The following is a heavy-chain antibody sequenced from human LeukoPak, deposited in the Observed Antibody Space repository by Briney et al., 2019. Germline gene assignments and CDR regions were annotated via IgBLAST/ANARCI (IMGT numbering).Heavy chain of an antibody. CDR1: GFTFSSYA. CDR3: AKGHSSGWYEGYFDY. D-gene: IGHD6-19*01. V-gene: IGHV3-23*01. Sequence: PGGSLRLSCAASGFTFSSYAMSWVRQAPGKGLEWVSATSGSGGSTYYADSVKGRFTISRDNSKNTLYLQMNSLRAEDTAVYYCAKGHSSGWYEGYFDYWGQGTLVTVSS. CDR2: TSGSGGST. J-gene: IGHJ4*02.